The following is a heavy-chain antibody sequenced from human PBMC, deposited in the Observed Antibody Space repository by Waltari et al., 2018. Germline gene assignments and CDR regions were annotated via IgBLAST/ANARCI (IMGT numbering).Heavy chain of an antibody. J-gene: IGHJ3*02. V-gene: IGHV4-31*03. Sequence: QVQLQESGPGLVKPSQTLSLTCTFSGGAIRSGGYSWSWIRQHPGKGLEWIGYIYYSGSTYYNPSLKSRVTISVDTSKNQFSLKLSSVTAADTAVYYCARAIDAFDIWGQGTMVTVSS. CDR3: ARAIDAFDI. CDR1: GGAIRSGGYS. CDR2: IYYSGST.